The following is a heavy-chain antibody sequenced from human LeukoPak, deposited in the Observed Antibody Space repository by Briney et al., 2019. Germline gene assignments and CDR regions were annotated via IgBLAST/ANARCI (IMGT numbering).Heavy chain of an antibody. D-gene: IGHD3-10*01. CDR1: GYTFTSYG. Sequence: GASVKVSCKASGYTFTSYGISWVRQAPGQGLEWMGWISAYNGNTNYAQKLQGRVTMTTDTSTSTAYMGLRSLRSDDTAVYYCARDLLWFGESEVRRSNWFDPWGQGTLVTVSS. V-gene: IGHV1-18*01. CDR2: ISAYNGNT. J-gene: IGHJ5*02. CDR3: ARDLLWFGESEVRRSNWFDP.